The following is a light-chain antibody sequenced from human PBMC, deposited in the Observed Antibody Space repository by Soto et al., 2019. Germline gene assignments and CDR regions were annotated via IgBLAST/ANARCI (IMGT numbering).Light chain of an antibody. V-gene: IGKV3-20*01. J-gene: IGKJ5*01. Sequence: EIVLTQSPGTLSLSPGERATLSCRASQSVSSSYLAWYQQKPAQAPRLLIYGASSRPTGIPDRFSGSGSGTEFILTISRLEPEDFALYYCQQCGTSPITFGQGTRLEIK. CDR2: GAS. CDR3: QQCGTSPIT. CDR1: QSVSSSY.